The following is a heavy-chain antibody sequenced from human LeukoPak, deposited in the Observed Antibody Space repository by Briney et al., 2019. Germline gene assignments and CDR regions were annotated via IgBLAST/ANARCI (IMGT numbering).Heavy chain of an antibody. V-gene: IGHV1-18*01. CDR1: GFTLTNYG. CDR2: ISAYNGNS. J-gene: IGHJ4*02. CDR3: AKTDGNYSPPGDS. Sequence: GASVKVSCKASGFTLTNYGVSWVRQAPGQGLEWMAWISAYNGNSHSTQKFQGRVIMTTDTSTNTAYMELRNLRSDDSAEYYCAKTDGNYSPPGDSWGQGTLVTVSS. D-gene: IGHD1-26*01.